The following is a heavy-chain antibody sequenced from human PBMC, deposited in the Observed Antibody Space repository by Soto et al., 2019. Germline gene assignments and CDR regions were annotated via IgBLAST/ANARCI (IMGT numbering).Heavy chain of an antibody. CDR3: ARRSWQGYCSSTSCNYYYYGMDV. Sequence: PVGSLRLSCASSVCTFSDYYMSCIRHSPGKWLEWVSYISSSGSTIYYADSVKGRFTISRDNAKNSLYLQMNSLRAEDTAVYYCARRSWQGYCSSTSCNYYYYGMDVWGQGTTVTVS. J-gene: IGHJ6*01. D-gene: IGHD2-2*01. V-gene: IGHV3-11*01. CDR2: ISSSGSTI. CDR1: VCTFSDYY.